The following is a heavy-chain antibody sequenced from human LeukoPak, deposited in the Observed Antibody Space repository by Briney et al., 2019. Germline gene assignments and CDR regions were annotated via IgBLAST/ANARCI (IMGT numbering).Heavy chain of an antibody. Sequence: GGSLRLSCAASGFIFSSYEMNWVRQAPGKGLGWVSYISSSGSTIYYADSVKGRFTISRDNAENSLYLQMNSLRAEDTAVYYCARGLTYYYHSSGYDWGWYWGQGTLVTVSS. CDR3: ARGLTYYYHSSGYDWGWY. V-gene: IGHV3-48*03. D-gene: IGHD3-22*01. CDR1: GFIFSSYE. J-gene: IGHJ4*02. CDR2: ISSSGSTI.